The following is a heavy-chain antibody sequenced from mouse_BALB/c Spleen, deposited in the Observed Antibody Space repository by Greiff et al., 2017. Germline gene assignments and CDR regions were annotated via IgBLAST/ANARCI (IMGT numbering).Heavy chain of an antibody. CDR1: GYSITSDYA. Sequence: EVQLQESGPGLVKPSQSLSLTCTVTGYSITSDYAWNWIRQFPGNKLEWMGYISYSGSTSYNPSLKSRISITRDTSKNQFFLQLNSVTTEDTATYYCARSNYGNRYAMDYWGQGTSVTVSS. CDR3: ARSNYGNRYAMDY. J-gene: IGHJ4*01. CDR2: ISYSGST. D-gene: IGHD2-1*01. V-gene: IGHV3-2*02.